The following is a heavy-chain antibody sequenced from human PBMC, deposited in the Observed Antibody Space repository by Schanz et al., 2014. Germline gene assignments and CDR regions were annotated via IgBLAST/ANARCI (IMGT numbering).Heavy chain of an antibody. J-gene: IGHJ3*02. CDR3: TRLVVTPLSDAFDI. Sequence: EVQLVESGGGLIQPGGSLRLSCAASGFTFDDYAMHWVRQAPGKGLEWVSGISWNSGSIGYADSVKGRFTISRDDAKNSLYLQMNSLRAEDTAVYYCTRLVVTPLSDAFDIWGQGTLVTVSS. V-gene: IGHV3-9*01. CDR1: GFTFDDYA. CDR2: ISWNSGSI. D-gene: IGHD2-21*02.